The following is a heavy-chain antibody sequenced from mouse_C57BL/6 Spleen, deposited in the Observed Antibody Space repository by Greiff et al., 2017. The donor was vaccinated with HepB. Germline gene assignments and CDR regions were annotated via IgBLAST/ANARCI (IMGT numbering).Heavy chain of an antibody. D-gene: IGHD6-1*01. V-gene: IGHV1-50*01. CDR1: GYTFTSYW. CDR3: ARYRQRFDY. Sequence: QVQLQQPGAELVKPGASVKLSCKASGYTFTSYWMQWVKQRPGQGLEWIGEIDPSDSYTNYNQKFKGKATLTVDTSSSTAYMQLSSLTSEDSAVYYCARYRQRFDYWGQGTTLTVSS. J-gene: IGHJ2*01. CDR2: IDPSDSYT.